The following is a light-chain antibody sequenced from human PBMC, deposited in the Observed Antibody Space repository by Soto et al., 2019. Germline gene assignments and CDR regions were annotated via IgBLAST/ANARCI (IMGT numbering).Light chain of an antibody. CDR3: QQYHIYSGT. J-gene: IGKJ1*01. CDR2: TAS. Sequence: DIQMTQSPSTLSASVGDRVTITCRASQTIDSWLAWYQQRPGKPPNLLIYTASTLASGVPSRFSGSGSGTEFTLTINSLQPDDFATYYCQQYHIYSGTFGQGTKVEIK. CDR1: QTIDSW. V-gene: IGKV1-5*03.